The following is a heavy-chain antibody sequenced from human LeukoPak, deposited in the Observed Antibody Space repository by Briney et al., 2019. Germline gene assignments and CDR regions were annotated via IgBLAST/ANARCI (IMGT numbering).Heavy chain of an antibody. Sequence: SVKVSCKASGGTFSSYAISWVRQAPGQGLEWMGGIIPIFGTANYAQKFQGRVTITTDESTSTAYMELSSLRSEDTAVYYCARDCSGGSCYCAWGQGTLVTVSS. CDR1: GGTFSSYA. CDR3: ARDCSGGSCYCA. CDR2: IIPIFGTA. D-gene: IGHD2-15*01. V-gene: IGHV1-69*05. J-gene: IGHJ4*02.